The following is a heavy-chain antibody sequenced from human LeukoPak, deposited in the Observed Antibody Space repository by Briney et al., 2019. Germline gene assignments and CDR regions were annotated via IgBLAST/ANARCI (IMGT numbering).Heavy chain of an antibody. Sequence: PGGSLRLSCVASGFMFSSYWMNWARQAPGKGLVWVSRINSDGSSTSYADSVKGRFTISRDNAKDTLFLQMNSLRAEDTAVYYCARGPGAFDIWGQGTMVTVSS. V-gene: IGHV3-74*01. CDR3: ARGPGAFDI. J-gene: IGHJ3*02. D-gene: IGHD2-2*01. CDR2: INSDGSST. CDR1: GFMFSSYW.